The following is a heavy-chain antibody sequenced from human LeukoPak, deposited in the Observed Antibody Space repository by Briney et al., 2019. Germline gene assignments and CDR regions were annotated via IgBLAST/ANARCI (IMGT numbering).Heavy chain of an antibody. CDR3: TREGGEGDYTAFDL. CDR1: GSIFSAYI. Sequence: GGSLRLSCAASGSIFSAYIMDWVRQAPGKGLEWIGRIRKKNAGYTTEYAASVKGRFVVSRDDTKDSVFLQMNSLETEDTAVYYCTREGGEGDYTAFDLWGQGTMVTVSS. J-gene: IGHJ3*01. D-gene: IGHD3-3*01. CDR2: IRKKNAGYTT. V-gene: IGHV3-72*01.